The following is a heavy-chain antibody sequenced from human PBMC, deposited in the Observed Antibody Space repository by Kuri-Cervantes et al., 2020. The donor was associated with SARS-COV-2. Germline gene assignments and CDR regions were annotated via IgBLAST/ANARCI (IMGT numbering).Heavy chain of an antibody. Sequence: ASVKVSCKASGYTFTSYGISWVRQAPGQGLEWMGWISAYNGNTNYAQKLQGRVTMTTGTSTSTAYMELRSLRSDDTAVYYCARDQAAHRSGHDAFDIWGQGTMVTVSS. D-gene: IGHD6-6*01. CDR3: ARDQAAHRSGHDAFDI. CDR1: GYTFTSYG. V-gene: IGHV1-18*01. CDR2: ISAYNGNT. J-gene: IGHJ3*02.